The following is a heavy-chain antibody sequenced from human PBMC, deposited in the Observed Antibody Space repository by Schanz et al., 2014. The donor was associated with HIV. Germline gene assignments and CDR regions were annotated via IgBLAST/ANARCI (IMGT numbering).Heavy chain of an antibody. CDR3: AREGDGASITGTADY. J-gene: IGHJ4*02. D-gene: IGHD1-20*01. CDR2: ISGDYGKT. V-gene: IGHV1-18*01. CDR1: GYTFSNYG. Sequence: QVQLVQAGGEVKKPGGSVMLSCKASGYTFSNYGVSWVRQAPGQGLRWMGWISGDYGKTKYAQKFQARVTMTTDTSSSTAYMELRSLSSDDTAVYYCAREGDGASITGTADYWGQGTLVTVSS.